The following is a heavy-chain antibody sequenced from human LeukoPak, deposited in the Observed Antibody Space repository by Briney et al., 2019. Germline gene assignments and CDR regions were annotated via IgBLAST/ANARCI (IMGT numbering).Heavy chain of an antibody. Sequence: SETLSLTCTVSGGSISSGSYYWSWIRQPAGKGLEWIGLIYSSGSTNYNPSFKSRVTISVDTSKNQFSLRMSSGTAADTAVYYCARGGSGYHYWGQGTLVTVSS. J-gene: IGHJ4*02. CDR1: GGSISSGSYY. V-gene: IGHV4-61*02. CDR2: IYSSGST. CDR3: ARGGSGYHY. D-gene: IGHD5-12*01.